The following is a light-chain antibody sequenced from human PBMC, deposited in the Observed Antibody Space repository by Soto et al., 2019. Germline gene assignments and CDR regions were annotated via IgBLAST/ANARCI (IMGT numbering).Light chain of an antibody. CDR3: QQYGNSPMYT. J-gene: IGKJ2*01. CDR2: GAS. V-gene: IGKV3-20*01. CDR1: QSVSSSY. Sequence: EIVLTQSPGTLSLSPGERATLSCRTSQSVSSSYLAWYQQTPGQPPRLLIYGASSRATGITDRFSGSGSGTDLTLTISRLEPEVFAVYYCQQYGNSPMYTFGQGTKLEI.